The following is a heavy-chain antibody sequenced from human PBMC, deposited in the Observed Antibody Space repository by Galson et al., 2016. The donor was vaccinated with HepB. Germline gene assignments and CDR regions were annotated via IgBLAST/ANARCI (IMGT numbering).Heavy chain of an antibody. Sequence: SVKVSCKASGGTFTSYTITWVRQAPGQGLEWMGRIIPIFGIANYAQKFQGRVTITADKSTSTAYMELSSLRSEDTAVFYCARGRSYFFDHWGQGTLVTVSA. CDR1: GGTFTSYT. J-gene: IGHJ4*02. CDR3: ARGRSYFFDH. V-gene: IGHV1-69*02. CDR2: IIPIFGIA.